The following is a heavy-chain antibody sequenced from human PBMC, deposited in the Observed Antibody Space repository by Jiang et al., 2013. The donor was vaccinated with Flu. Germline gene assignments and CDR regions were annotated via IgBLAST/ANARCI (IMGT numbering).Heavy chain of an antibody. D-gene: IGHD3-22*01. CDR3: ARMRSDSSGYSNAFDV. J-gene: IGHJ3*01. CDR1: GFSLTTSGMC. V-gene: IGHV2-70*13. Sequence: KPTQTLTLTCTLSGFSLTTSGMCVSWIRQPPGKALEWLALIYWDDDKYYSTSLETRLTVSKDTSKNQVVLTMTNMDPVDTATYYCARMRSDSSGYSNAFDVWGQGTTVTVSS. CDR2: IYWDDDK.